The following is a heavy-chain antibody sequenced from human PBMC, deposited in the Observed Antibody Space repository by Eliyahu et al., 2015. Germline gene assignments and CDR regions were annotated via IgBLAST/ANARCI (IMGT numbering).Heavy chain of an antibody. V-gene: IGHV1-3*01. CDR2: LRDHSP. CDR3: ARGHPVYLIDY. Sequence: QVHLVQSGAELKKPGASVKISCKTSGYSFDSYPINWVRQAPGQRLEWLGRLRDHSPVVSDVFRGRLTFSRDTSSASHYLELTGLTSEDTAIYYCARGHPVYLIDYWGQGTLVSVSS. CDR1: GYSFDSYP. J-gene: IGHJ4*02. D-gene: IGHD3-10*01.